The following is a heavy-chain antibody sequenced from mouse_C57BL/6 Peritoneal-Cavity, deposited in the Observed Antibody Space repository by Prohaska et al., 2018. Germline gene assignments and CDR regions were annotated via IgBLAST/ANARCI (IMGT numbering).Heavy chain of an antibody. CDR1: GYTFTDYE. V-gene: IGHV1-15*01. Sequence: QVQLQQSGAELVRPGASVTLSCKASGYTFTDYEMHWVKQTPVHGLEWIGAIDPETGGTAYNQKFKGKAILTADKSSGTAYMELRSLTSEDSAVYYCTNYYGSSYAMDYWGQGTSVTVSS. D-gene: IGHD1-1*01. CDR2: IDPETGGT. J-gene: IGHJ4*01. CDR3: TNYYGSSYAMDY.